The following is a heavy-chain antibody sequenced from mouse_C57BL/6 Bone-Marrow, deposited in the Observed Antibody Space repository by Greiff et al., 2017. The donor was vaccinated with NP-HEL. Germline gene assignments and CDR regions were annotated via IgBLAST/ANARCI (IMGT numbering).Heavy chain of an antibody. J-gene: IGHJ4*01. D-gene: IGHD2-4*01. V-gene: IGHV1-26*01. CDR3: ARGDYDFAMDY. CDR2: INPNNGGT. Sequence: VQLQQSGPELVKPGASVKISCKASGYTFTDYYMNWVKQSHGKSLEWIGDINPNNGGTSYNQKFKGKATLTVDKSSSTAYMELRSLTSEDSAVYYCARGDYDFAMDYWGQGTSVTVSS. CDR1: GYTFTDYY.